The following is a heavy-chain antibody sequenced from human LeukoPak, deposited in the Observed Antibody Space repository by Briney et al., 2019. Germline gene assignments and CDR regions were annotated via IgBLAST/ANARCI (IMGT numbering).Heavy chain of an antibody. D-gene: IGHD3-22*01. V-gene: IGHV4-4*02. J-gene: IGHJ4*02. CDR3: ARGGTMIVVVTPFDY. CDR1: GGSISSNNW. CDR2: INHSGST. Sequence: SETLSLTCTVSGGSISSNNWWSWVRQPPGKGLEWIGEINHSGSTNYNPSLKSRVTISVDTSKNQFSLKLSSVTAADTAVYYCARGGTMIVVVTPFDYWGQGTLVTVSS.